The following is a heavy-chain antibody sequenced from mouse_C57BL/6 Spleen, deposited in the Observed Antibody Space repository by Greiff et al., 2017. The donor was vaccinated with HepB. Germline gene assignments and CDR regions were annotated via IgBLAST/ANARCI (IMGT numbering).Heavy chain of an antibody. Sequence: VQLKQSGPGLVKPSQSLSLTCSVTGYSITSGYYWNWIRQFPGNKLEWMGYISYDGSNNYNPSLKNRISITRDTSKNQFFLKLNSVTTEDTATYYCAREYGNYEGDYFDYWGQGTTLTVSS. V-gene: IGHV3-6*01. CDR1: GYSITSGYY. D-gene: IGHD2-1*01. CDR3: AREYGNYEGDYFDY. J-gene: IGHJ2*01. CDR2: ISYDGSN.